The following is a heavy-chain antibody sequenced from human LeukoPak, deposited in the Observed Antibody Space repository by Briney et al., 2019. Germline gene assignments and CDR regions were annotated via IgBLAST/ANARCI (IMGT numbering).Heavy chain of an antibody. CDR1: GYTFTSYG. D-gene: IGHD3-22*01. V-gene: IGHV1-18*01. Sequence: ASVKVSCKASGYTFTSYGISWVRQAPGQGLEWMGWISAYNGNTNYAQKFQGRVTMTTDTSTSTAYMELRSLRADDTAVYYCVRGTEDGWLSGEFDPWGQGTLVTVSS. J-gene: IGHJ5*02. CDR3: VRGTEDGWLSGEFDP. CDR2: ISAYNGNT.